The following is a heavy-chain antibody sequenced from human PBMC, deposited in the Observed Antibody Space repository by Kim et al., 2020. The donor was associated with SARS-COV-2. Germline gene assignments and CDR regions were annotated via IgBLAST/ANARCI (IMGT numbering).Heavy chain of an antibody. Sequence: GGSLRLSCSASGFNFGDYGMNWVRQRPGKGLEWVSGLSRSSNNLGYGDSVKGRVTISRDNAKNSLYLQMDSLRPEDTAVYYCASGTDNSQFVAGTRGQGT. CDR3: ASGTDNSQFVAGT. CDR1: GFNFGDYG. V-gene: IGHV3-9*01. D-gene: IGHD6-19*01. CDR2: LSRSSNNL. J-gene: IGHJ1*01.